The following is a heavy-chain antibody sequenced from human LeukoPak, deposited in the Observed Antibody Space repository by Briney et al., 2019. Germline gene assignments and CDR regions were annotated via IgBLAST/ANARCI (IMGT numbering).Heavy chain of an antibody. V-gene: IGHV1-18*04. CDR2: ISAYNGNK. CDR1: GYTFTSYG. J-gene: IGHJ4*02. Sequence: ASVNVSFRASGYTFTSYGISGVRQARGRGLEWMGWISAYNGNKNYPQKLQGRVTMTTDTSTSTAYMELRSLRSDATAVYYCARDKGIQLWSIDYWGQGTLVTVSS. CDR3: ARDKGIQLWSIDY. D-gene: IGHD5-18*01.